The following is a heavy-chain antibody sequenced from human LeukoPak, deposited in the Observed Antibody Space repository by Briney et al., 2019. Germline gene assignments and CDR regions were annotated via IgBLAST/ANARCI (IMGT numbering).Heavy chain of an antibody. D-gene: IGHD5-24*01. Sequence: SETLSLTCTVSGGSIINYYWTWLRQPPGKGLEWIGHIFWSGTTIHNPSLTSRLTISIDTPRSQFSLKLNSVTAADTAIYYCARAFQYNYGRGPFDYWGQGSLVIGS. CDR1: GGSIINYY. CDR3: ARAFQYNYGRGPFDY. V-gene: IGHV4-59*01. J-gene: IGHJ4*02. CDR2: IFWSGTT.